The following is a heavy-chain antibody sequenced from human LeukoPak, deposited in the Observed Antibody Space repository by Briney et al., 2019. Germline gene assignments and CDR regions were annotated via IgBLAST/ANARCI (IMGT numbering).Heavy chain of an antibody. Sequence: ASVKVSCKASGYTFSNCDINWVRQATGQGLEWIGWMSPNSGNTGYVKKFQGRVTMTRDTSIGTAYMELSSLTSEGTAIYYCARDRVGVGGNGWENWGQGTLVTVSS. CDR2: MSPNSGNT. CDR1: GYTFSNCD. D-gene: IGHD6-19*01. J-gene: IGHJ4*02. CDR3: ARDRVGVGGNGWEN. V-gene: IGHV1-8*01.